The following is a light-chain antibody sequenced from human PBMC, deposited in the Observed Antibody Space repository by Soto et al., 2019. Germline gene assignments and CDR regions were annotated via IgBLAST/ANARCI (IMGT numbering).Light chain of an antibody. J-gene: IGLJ1*01. V-gene: IGLV2-8*01. Sequence: QSALTQPPSASGSPGQSVTISCTGTSSDVGAYNYVSWYQQHPGKAPEVVIYEVSKRPSGVPDRFSGSKSGNTASLPVSGLQPEDEADYYCNSYAGSNNFGVFGTGTKLTVL. CDR1: SSDVGAYNY. CDR3: NSYAGSNNFGV. CDR2: EVS.